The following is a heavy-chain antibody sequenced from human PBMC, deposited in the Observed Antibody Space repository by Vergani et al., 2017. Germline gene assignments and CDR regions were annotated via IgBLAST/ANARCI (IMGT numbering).Heavy chain of an antibody. D-gene: IGHD2-2*01. V-gene: IGHV1-2*02. Sequence: QVQLVQSGAEVKKPGASVKVSCKASGYTFTGYYMHWVRQAPGQGLEWMGWINPNSGGTNYAQTFQGRVTMTRDTSISTAYMELSRLSSDHTAVYYCARQPFPLILPSALDYWVQGTLVTVSS. CDR1: GYTFTGYY. CDR3: ARQPFPLILPSALDY. J-gene: IGHJ4*02. CDR2: INPNSGGT.